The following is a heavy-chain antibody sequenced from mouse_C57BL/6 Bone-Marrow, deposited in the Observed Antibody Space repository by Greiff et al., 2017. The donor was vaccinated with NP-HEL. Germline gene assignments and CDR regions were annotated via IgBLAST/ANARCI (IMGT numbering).Heavy chain of an antibody. CDR3: ARDWSYEGWYSDV. Sequence: QVQLQQPGAELVKPGASVKLSCKASGYTFTSYWMQWVKQRPGQGLEWIGEIDPSDSYTNYNQKFKGKATLTVDTSSSTAYMQLSSLTSEDSAVYYCARDWSYEGWYSDVWGTGTTVTVSS. V-gene: IGHV1-50*01. CDR1: GYTFTSYW. CDR2: IDPSDSYT. D-gene: IGHD1-1*01. J-gene: IGHJ1*03.